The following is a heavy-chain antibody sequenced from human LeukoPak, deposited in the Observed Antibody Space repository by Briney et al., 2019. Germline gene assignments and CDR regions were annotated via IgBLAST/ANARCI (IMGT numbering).Heavy chain of an antibody. CDR2: IYSGGST. Sequence: GGSLRLSCAASGFTVSSNYMSWVRQAPGKGLEWVAVIYSGGSTYYADSVKGRFTISRDNSKNTLYLQMNSLRAEGTAVYYCTRGSHRGYYFDYWGQGTLVTVSS. J-gene: IGHJ4*02. V-gene: IGHV3-53*01. CDR3: TRGSHRGYYFDY. CDR1: GFTVSSNY. D-gene: IGHD3-16*01.